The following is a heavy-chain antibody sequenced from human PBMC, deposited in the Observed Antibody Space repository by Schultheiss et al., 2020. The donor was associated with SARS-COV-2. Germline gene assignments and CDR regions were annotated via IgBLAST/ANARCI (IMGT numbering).Heavy chain of an antibody. CDR2: IKQDGSEK. Sequence: GESLKISCAASGFTFSSYWMSWVRQAPGKGLEWVANIKQDGSEKYYVDSVKGRFTISRDNAKNSLYLQMNSLRAEDTAVYYCARFYGDYEGFDYWGQGTLVTVSS. J-gene: IGHJ4*02. CDR3: ARFYGDYEGFDY. V-gene: IGHV3-7*03. D-gene: IGHD4-17*01. CDR1: GFTFSSYW.